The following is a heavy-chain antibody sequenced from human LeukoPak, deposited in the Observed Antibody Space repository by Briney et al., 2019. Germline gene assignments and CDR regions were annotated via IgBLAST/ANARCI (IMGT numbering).Heavy chain of an antibody. CDR1: GGSISSYY. V-gene: IGHV4-59*01. D-gene: IGHD2-8*01. J-gene: IGHJ6*02. CDR3: PRGTRTSNYYGLDV. CDR2: IYYSGST. Sequence: PSQTLSLTCTASGGSISSYYWSWIRQPPGKGLEWIGYIYYSGSTNYNPSLKSPVTISLDTSKNQFSLKLSSVTAADTAVYYCPRGTRTSNYYGLDVWGQGTTVTVSS.